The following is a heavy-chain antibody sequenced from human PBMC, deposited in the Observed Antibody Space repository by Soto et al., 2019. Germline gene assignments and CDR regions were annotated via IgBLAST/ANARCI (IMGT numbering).Heavy chain of an antibody. CDR2: IIPIFGTA. CDR3: ARGTSAILTGYYSDY. D-gene: IGHD3-9*01. J-gene: IGHJ4*02. Sequence: SVKVSCKASGGTFSSYAISWVRQAPGQGLEWMGGIIPIFGTANYAQKFQGRVTITADESTSTAYMELSSLRSEDTAVYYCARGTSAILTGYYSDYWGQGTLVTVSS. CDR1: GGTFSSYA. V-gene: IGHV1-69*13.